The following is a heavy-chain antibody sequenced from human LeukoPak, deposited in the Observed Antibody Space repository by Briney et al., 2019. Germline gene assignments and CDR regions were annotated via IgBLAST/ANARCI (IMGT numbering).Heavy chain of an antibody. CDR2: IYPGDSDT. Sequence: GESLKISCKGSGYSFTSYWIGWVRQMPGKGPEWMGIIYPGDSDTRYSPSFQGQVTISADKSISTAYLQWSSLRASDTAMYYCARATYYYDSSGYYHYFDYWGQGTLVTVSS. CDR1: GYSFTSYW. D-gene: IGHD3-22*01. J-gene: IGHJ4*02. V-gene: IGHV5-51*01. CDR3: ARATYYYDSSGYYHYFDY.